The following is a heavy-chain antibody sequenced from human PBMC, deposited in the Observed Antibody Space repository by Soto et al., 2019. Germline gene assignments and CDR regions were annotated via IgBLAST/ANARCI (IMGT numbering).Heavy chain of an antibody. CDR1: GFTFDDYA. J-gene: IGHJ4*02. CDR3: AKEGQLEPYFDY. V-gene: IGHV3-9*01. CDR2: ISWNSGSI. Sequence: GGSLRLSCAASGFTFDDYAMHWVRQAPGKGLEWVSGISWNSGSIGYADSVKGRFTISRDNAKNSLYLQMNSLRAEDTALYYCAKEGQLEPYFDYWGQGTLVTVSS. D-gene: IGHD1-1*01.